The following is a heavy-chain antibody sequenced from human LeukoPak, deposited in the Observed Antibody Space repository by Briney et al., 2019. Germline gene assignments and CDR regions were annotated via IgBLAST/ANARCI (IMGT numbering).Heavy chain of an antibody. CDR1: GGSISSGGYS. J-gene: IGHJ4*02. CDR2: IYHSGST. CDR3: ARGGKGYFDY. Sequence: SETLSLTCAVSGGSISSGGYSWSWIRQPPGKGLEWIGYIYHSGSTYYNPSLKSRVTISVDRSKNQFSLKLSSVTAADTAVYYCARGGKGYFDYWGQGTLVTVSS. V-gene: IGHV4-30-2*01.